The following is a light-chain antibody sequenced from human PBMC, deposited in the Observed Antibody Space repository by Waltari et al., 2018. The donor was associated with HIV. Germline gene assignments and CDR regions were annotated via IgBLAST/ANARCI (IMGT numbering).Light chain of an antibody. J-gene: IGLJ2*01. Sequence: QSILTQPPSASGTPGQRVTISCSGSSSNIGSNAVNWYQQLPGTAPKLRIYSINERASGVPDRFSGSKSGTSASLAISGLQSEDEADYHCAAWDDSLNGVVFGGGTKLTVL. V-gene: IGLV1-44*01. CDR1: SSNIGSNA. CDR2: SIN. CDR3: AAWDDSLNGVV.